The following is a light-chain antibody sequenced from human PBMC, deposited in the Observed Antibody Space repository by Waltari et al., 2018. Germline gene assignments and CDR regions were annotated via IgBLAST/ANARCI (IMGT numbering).Light chain of an antibody. V-gene: IGKV3-15*01. CDR2: DIS. CDR1: QGVRGF. J-gene: IGKJ4*01. CDR3: QQYGSWPLT. Sequence: ETVLTQSPVTLSVSPGERVALSCRASQGVRGFLAWYHQKPGQAPRLLVYDISTRATGIPARFSGSGSETEFTLTISGLQSEDFAVYYCQQYGSWPLTFGGGTKVDLK.